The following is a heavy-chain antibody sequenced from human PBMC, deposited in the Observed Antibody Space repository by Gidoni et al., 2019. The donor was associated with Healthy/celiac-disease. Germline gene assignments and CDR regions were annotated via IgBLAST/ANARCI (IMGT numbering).Heavy chain of an antibody. CDR3: AKDQGDLGFFGVFYY. J-gene: IGHJ4*02. CDR2: ISGDGGST. V-gene: IGHV3-43*02. CDR1: GFTFDDYA. D-gene: IGHD3-3*01. Sequence: EVQLVESGGGVVQPGGSLRLSCAASGFTFDDYAMHWVRQAPGKGLEWVSLISGDGGSTYYADSVKGRFTISRDNSKNSLYLQMNSLRTEDTALYYCAKDQGDLGFFGVFYYWGQGTLVTVSS.